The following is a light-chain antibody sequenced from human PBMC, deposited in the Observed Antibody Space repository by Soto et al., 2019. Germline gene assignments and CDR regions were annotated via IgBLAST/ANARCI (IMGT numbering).Light chain of an antibody. J-gene: IGLJ3*02. CDR2: ENT. CDR1: SSNIGAGSA. Sequence: QSVLTQPPSVSGAPGQRVTISCTGSSSNIGAGSAVHWYQQLPRTAPTLLFDENTNRPSGVPDRFAGSKSGASASLAITGLQPEDEADDYCQSYDTGRNEWVFGGGTKLTVL. CDR3: QSYDTGRNEWV. V-gene: IGLV1-40*01.